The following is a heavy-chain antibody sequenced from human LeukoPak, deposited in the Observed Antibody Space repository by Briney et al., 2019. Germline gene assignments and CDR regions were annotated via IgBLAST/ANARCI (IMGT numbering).Heavy chain of an antibody. CDR2: ISSSGSTI. J-gene: IGHJ4*02. CDR1: GFTFSSYA. V-gene: IGHV3-48*04. CDR3: ARGAAGRRVGYFDY. D-gene: IGHD1-26*01. Sequence: GGSLRLSCAASGFTFSSYAMSWVRQAPGKGLEWVSYISSSGSTIYYADSVKGRFTISRDNAKNSLYLQMNSLRAEDTAVYYRARGAAGRRVGYFDYWGQGTLVTVSS.